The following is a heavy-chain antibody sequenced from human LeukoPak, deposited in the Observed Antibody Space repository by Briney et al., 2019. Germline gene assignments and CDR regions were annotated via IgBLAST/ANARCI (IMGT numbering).Heavy chain of an antibody. V-gene: IGHV4-4*09. Sequence: PSQTLSLTCTVSGGSISSYYWSWIRQPPGKGLEWIGYIYTSGSTNYNPSLKSRVTISVDTSKNQFSLKLSSVTAADTAVYYCARHVSLRGYGGKNWYFDLWGRGTLVTVSS. J-gene: IGHJ2*01. CDR2: IYTSGST. CDR1: GGSISSYY. CDR3: ARHVSLRGYGGKNWYFDL. D-gene: IGHD4-23*01.